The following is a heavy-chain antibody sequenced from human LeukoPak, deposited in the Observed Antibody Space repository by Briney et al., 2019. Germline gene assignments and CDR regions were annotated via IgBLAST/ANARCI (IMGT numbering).Heavy chain of an antibody. CDR1: GFTFSSYW. D-gene: IGHD5-24*01. CDR3: ARAPPRRDGNNNRGYYFDY. V-gene: IGHV3-7*01. Sequence: GGSLRLSCAASGFTFSSYWMSWVRQAPGKGLEWVANIKQDGSEKYYVDSVKGRFTISRDNAKNSLYLQMNSLRVEETAVYYCARAPPRRDGNNNRGYYFDYWGQGSLVTVSS. J-gene: IGHJ4*02. CDR2: IKQDGSEK.